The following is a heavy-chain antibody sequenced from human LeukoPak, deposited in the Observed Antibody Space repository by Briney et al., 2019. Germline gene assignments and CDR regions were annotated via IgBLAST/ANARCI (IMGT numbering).Heavy chain of an antibody. D-gene: IGHD3-22*01. V-gene: IGHV1-69*01. J-gene: IGHJ6*03. CDR2: IIPIFGTA. CDR3: ARGDDSSGYYYEKLAQGTYYYMDV. Sequence: SVKVSCKASGGTFSSYAISWVRQAPGQGLEWMGGIIPIFGTANYAQKFQGRVTITADESTSTAYMELSSLRSEDTAVYYCARGDDSSGYYYEKLAQGTYYYMDVWGKGTTVTVSS. CDR1: GGTFSSYA.